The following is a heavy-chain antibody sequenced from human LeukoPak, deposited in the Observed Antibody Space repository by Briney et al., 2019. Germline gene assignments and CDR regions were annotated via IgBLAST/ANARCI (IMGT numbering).Heavy chain of an antibody. Sequence: SETLSLTCAVYGGSFSGYYWSWIRQPPGKGLEWIGEINHSGSTNYNPSLKSRVTISVDTSKNQFSLKLSSVTAADTAVYYCARPGGLPPRIRGWYLRNAFDIWGQGTMVTVSS. CDR3: ARPGGLPPRIRGWYLRNAFDI. V-gene: IGHV4-34*01. CDR2: INHSGST. D-gene: IGHD6-19*01. CDR1: GGSFSGYY. J-gene: IGHJ3*02.